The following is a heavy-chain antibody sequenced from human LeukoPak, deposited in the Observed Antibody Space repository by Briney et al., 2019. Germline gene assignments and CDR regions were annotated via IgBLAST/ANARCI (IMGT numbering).Heavy chain of an antibody. Sequence: GGSLRLSCAASGFTFSSYDMHWVRQATGKGLEWVSAIGTAGDTYYPGSVKGRFTISRDNSKNTVYLQMSSLRAEDTALYFCVKDYSTGWYGFDYWGQGTLVTVSS. CDR1: GFTFSSYD. J-gene: IGHJ4*02. D-gene: IGHD6-19*01. CDR3: VKDYSTGWYGFDY. V-gene: IGHV3-13*01. CDR2: IGTAGDT.